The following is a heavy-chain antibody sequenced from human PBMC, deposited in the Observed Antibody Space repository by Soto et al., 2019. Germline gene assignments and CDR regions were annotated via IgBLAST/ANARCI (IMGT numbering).Heavy chain of an antibody. J-gene: IGHJ6*02. CDR2: IYYSGST. V-gene: IGHV4-39*01. CDR3: ARQGGRNYDFWSGYYGGAYYGMDV. Sequence: PSETLSLTCTVSGGSISSSSYYWGWIRQPPGKGQEWIGSIYYSGSTYYNPSLKSRVTISVDTSKNQFSLKLSSVTAADTAVYYCARQGGRNYDFWSGYYGGAYYGMDVWGQGTTVTVYS. CDR1: GGSISSSSYY. D-gene: IGHD3-3*01.